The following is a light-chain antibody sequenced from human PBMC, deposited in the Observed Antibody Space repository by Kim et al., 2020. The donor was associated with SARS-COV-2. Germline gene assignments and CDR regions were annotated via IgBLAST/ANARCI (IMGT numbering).Light chain of an antibody. Sequence: SPGESAPPSCRASQSVSSTYLAWYQQKPGQAPRLLIYGASSRATGIPDRFSGSGSGTDFTLTITRLEPEDFAVYYCQQYSSSPATFGQGTKVDIK. J-gene: IGKJ1*01. CDR2: GAS. CDR3: QQYSSSPAT. CDR1: QSVSSTY. V-gene: IGKV3-20*01.